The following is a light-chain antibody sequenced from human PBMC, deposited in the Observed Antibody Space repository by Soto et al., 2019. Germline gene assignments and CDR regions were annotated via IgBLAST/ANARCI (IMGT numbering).Light chain of an antibody. CDR3: QSYDDSLSGWV. CDR1: NSNIGAGRD. Sequence: QSVLTQPPSVSGAPGQRVTISCTGSNSNIGAGRDVHWYQQLPGTAPKLLIYANTNRPSGVPDRFSGSKSGISASLAITGLQAEEEADYYCQSYDDSLSGWVFGGGTKVTVL. J-gene: IGLJ3*02. CDR2: ANT. V-gene: IGLV1-40*01.